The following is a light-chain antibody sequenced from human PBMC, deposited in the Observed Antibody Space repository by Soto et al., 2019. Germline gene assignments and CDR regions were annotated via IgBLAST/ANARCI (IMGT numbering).Light chain of an antibody. V-gene: IGKV3-11*01. CDR3: QQRRDWHST. CDR2: DAS. J-gene: IGKJ4*01. CDR1: QSVSSY. Sequence: EIVLTQSPATLSLSPGERATLSCRASQSVSSYLAWYQQKPGQAPRLLIYDASNRATGIPARFSGSGSGTDFTLTISSLEPDDFAVYYCQQRRDWHSTFGGGTKVQLK.